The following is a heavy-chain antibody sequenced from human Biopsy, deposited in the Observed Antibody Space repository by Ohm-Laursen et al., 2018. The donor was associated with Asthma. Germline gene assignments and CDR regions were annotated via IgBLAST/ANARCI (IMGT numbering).Heavy chain of an antibody. J-gene: IGHJ3*02. Sequence: SLRLSCSAFGFTFSIYDIHWVRQAPGKGLEWVAVISYDGGNKFYGDSVKGRFTLSRDNSRNTPYLQMNSLRVEDTAIYYCARTHERWTSIQDDALDIWGQGTMVIVSS. CDR3: ARTHERWTSIQDDALDI. D-gene: IGHD4-23*01. CDR2: ISYDGGNK. V-gene: IGHV3-30*03. CDR1: GFTFSIYD.